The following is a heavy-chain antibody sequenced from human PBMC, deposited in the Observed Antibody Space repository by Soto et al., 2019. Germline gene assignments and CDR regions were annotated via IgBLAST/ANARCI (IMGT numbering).Heavy chain of an antibody. V-gene: IGHV4-59*01. Sequence: SETLSLTCTVSGGSISSYYWSWIRQPPGKGLEWIGYIYYSGSTNYNPSLKSRVTISVDTSKNQFSLKLSSVTAADTAVYYCARDYKRGPNWNDYYYGMDVWGQGTTVTVSS. D-gene: IGHD1-1*01. CDR2: IYYSGST. J-gene: IGHJ6*02. CDR3: ARDYKRGPNWNDYYYGMDV. CDR1: GGSISSYY.